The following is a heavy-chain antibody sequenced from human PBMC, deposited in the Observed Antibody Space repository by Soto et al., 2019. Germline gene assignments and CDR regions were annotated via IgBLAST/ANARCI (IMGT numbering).Heavy chain of an antibody. V-gene: IGHV3-73*02. Sequence: EVQLVESGGGLVQPGGSLKLSCAASGFTFSGSAMHWVRQASGKGLEWVGRIRSKANSYATAYAASVKGRFTISRDDSKNTAYLQMNSLNTEDTAVYYCTSRGAAGTFDYWGQGTLVTVSS. CDR2: IRSKANSYAT. J-gene: IGHJ4*02. CDR3: TSRGAAGTFDY. D-gene: IGHD6-13*01. CDR1: GFTFSGSA.